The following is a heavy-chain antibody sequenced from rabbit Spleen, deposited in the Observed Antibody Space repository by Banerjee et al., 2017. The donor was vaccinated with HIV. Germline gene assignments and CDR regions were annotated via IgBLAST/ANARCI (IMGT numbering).Heavy chain of an antibody. V-gene: IGHV1S40*01. CDR2: IESDNSGFT. CDR1: GFSFSGSSY. Sequence: QSLEESGGELVKPGGTLTLICTASGFSFSGSSYMCWVRQAPGKGLEWIACIESDNSGFTYFASWAKGRFTISKTSSTTVTLHMTSLTAADTATYFCARDTSSSFSSYGMDLWGPGTLVTVS. CDR3: ARDTSSSFSSYGMDL. J-gene: IGHJ6*01. D-gene: IGHD1-1*01.